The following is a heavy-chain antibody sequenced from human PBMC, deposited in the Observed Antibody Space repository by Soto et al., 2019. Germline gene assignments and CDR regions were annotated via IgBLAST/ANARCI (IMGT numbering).Heavy chain of an antibody. CDR2: INAGNGYT. D-gene: IGHD6-19*01. CDR3: ARAVAVPADFDY. V-gene: IGHV1-3*01. Sequence: GASVKVSCKASGYTFTTYAMHWVRQAPGQRLEWMGWINAGNGYTKYSQKFQGRVTITRDTSASTAYMELSSLRSEDTAVYYCARAVAVPADFDYWGQGTLVTVSS. CDR1: GYTFTTYA. J-gene: IGHJ4*02.